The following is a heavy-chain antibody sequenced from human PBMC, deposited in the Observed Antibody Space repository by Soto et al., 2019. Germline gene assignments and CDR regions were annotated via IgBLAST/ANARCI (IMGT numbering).Heavy chain of an antibody. CDR3: ARSYCGGGSCYKMNY. Sequence: ASVKVSCKASGYTFTSYGINWVRQAPGQGLEWMRWITTYNGNTSYAQKLQGRVTMSTDTSTSTAYMELRSLRSDDTAVYYCARSYCGGGSCYKMNYWGQGTLVTVSS. D-gene: IGHD2-15*01. CDR2: ITTYNGNT. CDR1: GYTFTSYG. J-gene: IGHJ4*02. V-gene: IGHV1-18*01.